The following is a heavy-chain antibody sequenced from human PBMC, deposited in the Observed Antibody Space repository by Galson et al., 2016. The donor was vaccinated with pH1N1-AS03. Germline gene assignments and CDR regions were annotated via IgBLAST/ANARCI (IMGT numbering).Heavy chain of an antibody. V-gene: IGHV3-23*01. CDR1: GFTFSSYG. D-gene: IGHD6-13*01. J-gene: IGHJ4*02. CDR3: AKDRSSWPPGWGSVDS. CDR2: ISVTGGST. Sequence: LRLSCATSGFTFSSYGMTWVRHAPGKGLEWVSSISVTGGSTYYADSVKGRFTISRDHSKNTLYLQMSSLRAEDTAVYYCAKDRSSWPPGWGSVDSWGQGTLVTVSS.